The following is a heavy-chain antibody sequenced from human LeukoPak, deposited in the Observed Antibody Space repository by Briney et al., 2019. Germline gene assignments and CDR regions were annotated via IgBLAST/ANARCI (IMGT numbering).Heavy chain of an antibody. V-gene: IGHV4-39*07. CDR2: IYYSGST. D-gene: IGHD3-3*01. J-gene: IGHJ4*02. Sequence: SETLSLTCTVSGGSISRSNYYWGWIRQPPGKGLEWIGSIYYSGSTYYNPSLKSRVTISVDTSKNQFSLKLSSVTAADTAVYYCARERYYDFWSGYPYFDYWGQGTLVTVSS. CDR3: ARERYYDFWSGYPYFDY. CDR1: GGSISRSNYY.